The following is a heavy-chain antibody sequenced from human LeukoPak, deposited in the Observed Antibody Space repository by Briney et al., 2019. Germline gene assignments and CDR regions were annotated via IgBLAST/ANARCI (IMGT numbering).Heavy chain of an antibody. CDR2: IKKDGSEK. D-gene: IGHD3-10*01. CDR3: ARWYGGSGSWVMDV. V-gene: IGHV3-7*04. CDR1: GFPFNSYS. Sequence: GGSLRLSCATSGFPFNSYSMSWVRQAPGEGLEWVGSIKKDGSEKYYVDSVRGRHTISRDNAKNSLYFQMNSLRVEDTAVYYCARWYGGSGSWVMDVWGQGTTVIVSS. J-gene: IGHJ6*02.